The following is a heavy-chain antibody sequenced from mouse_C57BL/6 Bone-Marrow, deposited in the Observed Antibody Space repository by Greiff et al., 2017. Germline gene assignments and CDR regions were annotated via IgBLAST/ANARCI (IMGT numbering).Heavy chain of an antibody. CDR2: ISSGGSYT. D-gene: IGHD1-1*01. V-gene: IGHV5-6*01. CDR3: ARQGEVITTVVAPFAY. CDR1: GFTFSSYG. J-gene: IGHJ3*01. Sequence: EVKLQESGGDLVKPGGSLKLSCAASGFTFSSYGMSWVRQTPDKRLEWVATISSGGSYTYYPDSVKGRFTISRDNAKNTLYLQMSSLKSEDTAMYYCARQGEVITTVVAPFAYWGQGTLVTVSA.